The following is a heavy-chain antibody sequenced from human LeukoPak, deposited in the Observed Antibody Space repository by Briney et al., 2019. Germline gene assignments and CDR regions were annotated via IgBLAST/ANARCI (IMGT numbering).Heavy chain of an antibody. D-gene: IGHD3-22*01. CDR2: ISSEGKTT. V-gene: IGHV3-64D*06. CDR3: ARLSGYYYYFDY. Sequence: GGSLRLSCSASGFIFSPYAMHWVRQAPGKGLEYVSSISSEGKTTYYADSVKGRFTVSRDNSKNTLYLQMSSLRPEDTAVYYCARLSGYYYYFDYWGQGTLVTVSS. J-gene: IGHJ4*02. CDR1: GFIFSPYA.